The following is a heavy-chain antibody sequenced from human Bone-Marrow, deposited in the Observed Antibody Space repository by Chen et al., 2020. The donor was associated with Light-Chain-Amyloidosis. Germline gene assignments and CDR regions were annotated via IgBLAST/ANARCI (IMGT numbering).Heavy chain of an antibody. CDR3: ARRVTYSSSSIYFDY. J-gene: IGHJ4*02. D-gene: IGHD6-6*01. V-gene: IGHV3-7*01. CDR2: IKQDGSGK. CDR1: GSTFRSYW. Sequence: EVQLVESGGVSVQPGGSLSISCAASGSTFRSYWMSWVRQAPGTGLEWVANIKQDGSGKYYVDSVKGRFTISRDNAKNSLYLQMNTLRAEDTAVYYCARRVTYSSSSIYFDYWGQGTLVTVSS.